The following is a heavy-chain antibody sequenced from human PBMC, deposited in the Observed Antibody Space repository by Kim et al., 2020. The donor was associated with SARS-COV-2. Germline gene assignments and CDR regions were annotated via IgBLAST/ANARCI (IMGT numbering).Heavy chain of an antibody. J-gene: IGHJ6*02. CDR1: GGTFSSYA. V-gene: IGHV1-69*13. CDR3: ARPRTHSSSWYEPYYYYGMDV. CDR2: IIPIFGTA. Sequence: SVKVSCKASGGTFSSYAISWVRQAPGQGLEWMGGIIPIFGTANYAQKFQGRVTITADESTSTAYMELSSLRSEDTAVYYCARPRTHSSSWYEPYYYYGMDVWGQGTTVTVSS. D-gene: IGHD6-13*01.